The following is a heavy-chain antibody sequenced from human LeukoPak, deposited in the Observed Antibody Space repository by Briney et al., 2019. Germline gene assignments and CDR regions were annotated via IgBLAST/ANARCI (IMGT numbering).Heavy chain of an antibody. CDR1: GFTFSSCW. J-gene: IGHJ4*02. D-gene: IGHD3-16*01. CDR2: IKQDGSEK. V-gene: IGHV3-7*01. Sequence: GGSLRLSCAASGFTFSSCWMNWVRQAPGKGLEWVANIKQDGSEKYYVDSVKGRFTISRDNAKNSLYLQMNSLRTEDTAVYYCARDSDVPFDYWGQGTLVTVSS. CDR3: ARDSDVPFDY.